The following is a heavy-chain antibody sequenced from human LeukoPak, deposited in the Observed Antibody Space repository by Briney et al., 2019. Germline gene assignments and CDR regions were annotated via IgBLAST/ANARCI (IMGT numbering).Heavy chain of an antibody. V-gene: IGHV3-23*01. J-gene: IGHJ4*02. CDR1: GFTFKNYA. Sequence: PGGSLRLSCAASGFTFKNYAVSWVRQAPGKGLEWVSSIDGSGDNRYYADPVKGRFTISRDNSGNTLYLQLRGLGAEDTATYYCAKVQMSTGWTFDFWGQGSLVTVSS. CDR3: AKVQMSTGWTFDF. CDR2: IDGSGDNR. D-gene: IGHD2-2*01.